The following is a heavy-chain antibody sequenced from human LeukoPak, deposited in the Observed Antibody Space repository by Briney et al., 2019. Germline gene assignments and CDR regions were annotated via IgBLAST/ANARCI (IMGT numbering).Heavy chain of an antibody. J-gene: IGHJ4*02. CDR2: ISGYNGNT. Sequence: GASVKVSCKASGYTFTTYNINWVRQAPGQGLEWMGWISGYNGNTNYAQKLQGRVTMTTDTSTSTAYMELRSLKSDDTAVYYCAKFSSRITIFGVVMSGWYYFDYWGQGTLVTVSS. V-gene: IGHV1-18*01. D-gene: IGHD3-3*01. CDR3: AKFSSRITIFGVVMSGWYYFDY. CDR1: GYTFTTYN.